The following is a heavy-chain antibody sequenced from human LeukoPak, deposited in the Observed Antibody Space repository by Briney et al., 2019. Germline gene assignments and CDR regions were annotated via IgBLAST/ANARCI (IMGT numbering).Heavy chain of an antibody. CDR3: ARDYTYDFWSGSYYFDY. CDR2: ISYDGSNK. D-gene: IGHD3-3*01. V-gene: IGHV3-30-3*01. Sequence: PGGSLRLSCAASGFTFSSYAMSWVRQAPGKGLEWVAVISYDGSNKYYADSVKGRFTISRDNSKNTLYLQMNSLRAEDTAVYYCARDYTYDFWSGSYYFDYWGQGTLVTVSS. J-gene: IGHJ4*02. CDR1: GFTFSSYA.